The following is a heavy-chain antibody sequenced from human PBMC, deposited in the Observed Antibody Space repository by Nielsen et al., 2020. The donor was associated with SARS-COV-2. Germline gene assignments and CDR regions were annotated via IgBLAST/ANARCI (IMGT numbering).Heavy chain of an antibody. D-gene: IGHD6-13*01. CDR1: GFTFDDYA. CDR2: ISWNSGSI. V-gene: IGHV3-9*01. CDR3: AKLAAEGLFDY. J-gene: IGHJ4*02. Sequence: GESLKISCAASGFTFDDYAMHWVRQAPGKGLEWVSGISWNSGSIGYADSVKGRFTISRDNAKNSLYLQMNSLRAEDTALYYCAKLAAEGLFDYWGQGTLVTVSS.